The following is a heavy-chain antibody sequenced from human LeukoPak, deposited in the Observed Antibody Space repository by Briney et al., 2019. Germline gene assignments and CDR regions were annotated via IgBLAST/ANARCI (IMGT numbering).Heavy chain of an antibody. V-gene: IGHV3-21*06. J-gene: IGHJ4*02. D-gene: IGHD5-18*01. CDR1: GFTFSTFG. Sequence: GGSLRLSCAASGFTFSTFGMNWVRQAPGKGLEWVSSISGSSSSIYYADSVKGRFTISRDNAKNSLYLQMNSLRAEDTAVYYCARGGYSYDYWGQGTLVTVSS. CDR3: ARGGYSYDY. CDR2: ISGSSSSI.